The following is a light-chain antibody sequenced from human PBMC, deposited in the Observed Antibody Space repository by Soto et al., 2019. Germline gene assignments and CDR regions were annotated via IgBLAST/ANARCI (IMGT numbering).Light chain of an antibody. CDR2: EVS. CDR1: SSDIGFYNS. J-gene: IGLJ3*02. Sequence: QSVLTQPASVSGSPGQSITISCTGTSSDIGFYNSVSWYQHHPGKAPKLMIHEVSNRPSGVSNRFSGSKSGNTASLTISGLQAEDEADYYCSSYTSSSALGFGGGTKLTVL. V-gene: IGLV2-14*01. CDR3: SSYTSSSALG.